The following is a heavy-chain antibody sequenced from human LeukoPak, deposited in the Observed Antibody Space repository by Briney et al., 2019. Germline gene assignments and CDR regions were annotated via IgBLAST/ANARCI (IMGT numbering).Heavy chain of an antibody. CDR1: GGSISSYY. D-gene: IGHD3-16*01. CDR2: IYYSGST. CDR3: ARVKYYDYVWGIEGFDY. J-gene: IGHJ4*02. V-gene: IGHV4-59*01. Sequence: SETLSLTCTVSGGSISSYYWSWIRQPPGKGLEWIGYIYYSGSTNYNPSLKSRVTISVDTSKNQFPLKLSSVTAADTAVYYCARVKYYDYVWGIEGFDYWGQGTLVTVSS.